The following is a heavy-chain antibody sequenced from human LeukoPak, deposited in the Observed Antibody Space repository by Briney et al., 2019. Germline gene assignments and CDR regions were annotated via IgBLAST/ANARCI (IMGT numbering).Heavy chain of an antibody. CDR3: ARSIVGATPIDY. CDR1: GYTFTGYY. V-gene: IGHV1-2*02. Sequence: ASVKVSCETYGYTFTGYYLHWVRQAPGQGLEWMGWINPKSGGTNYAQKFQGRVTMTRDTSISTAYMDLTRLRSDDTAVYYCARSIVGATPIDYWGQGTLVTVSS. CDR2: INPKSGGT. D-gene: IGHD1-26*01. J-gene: IGHJ4*02.